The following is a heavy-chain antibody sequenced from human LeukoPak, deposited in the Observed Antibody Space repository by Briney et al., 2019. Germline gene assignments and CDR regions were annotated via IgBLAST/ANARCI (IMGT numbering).Heavy chain of an antibody. Sequence: PGGSLRLSCVGSGFSFSGAWMSWVRQAPGKGPEWVGHMKSKVSGETTDYAAPVKGRFIISRDDSKNTLFLQMNNLQSEDTAVYYCTTDQTYFHGLGIRADLWGQGTQVTVSS. CDR2: MKSKVSGETT. D-gene: IGHD3-10*01. CDR1: GFSFSGAW. J-gene: IGHJ4*02. V-gene: IGHV3-15*05. CDR3: TTDQTYFHGLGIRADL.